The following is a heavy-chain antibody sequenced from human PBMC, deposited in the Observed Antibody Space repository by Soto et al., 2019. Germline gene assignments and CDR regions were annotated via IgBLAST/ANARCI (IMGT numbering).Heavy chain of an antibody. CDR2: IGGTDGKT. Sequence: LRLSCAASGFTFSSYAMSWVRQAPGKGLEWVAAIGGTDGKTYYADFVKGRFTISRDNSENTLYLQMNSLRVDDTAVYYCGKERRGSGWSVCNFWGQGSLVTVSS. CDR3: GKERRGSGWSVCNF. D-gene: IGHD6-19*01. J-gene: IGHJ4*02. V-gene: IGHV3-23*01. CDR1: GFTFSSYA.